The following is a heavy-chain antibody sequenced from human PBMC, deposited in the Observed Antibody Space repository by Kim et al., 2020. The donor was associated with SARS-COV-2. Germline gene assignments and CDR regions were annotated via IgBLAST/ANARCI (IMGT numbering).Heavy chain of an antibody. CDR1: GFTFSDYY. D-gene: IGHD5-12*01. V-gene: IGHV3-11*06. CDR2: ISSSSSYT. Sequence: GGSLRLSCAASGFTFSDYYMSWIRQAPGKGLEWVSYISSSSSYTNYADSVKGRFTISRDNAKNSLYLQMNSLRAEDTAVYYCARDLGDGYNSAFDIWGQGTMVTVSS. J-gene: IGHJ3*02. CDR3: ARDLGDGYNSAFDI.